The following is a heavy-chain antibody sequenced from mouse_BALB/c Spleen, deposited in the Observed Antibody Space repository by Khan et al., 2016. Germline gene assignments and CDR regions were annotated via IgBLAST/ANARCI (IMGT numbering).Heavy chain of an antibody. CDR1: GLNINDTY. CDR2: IEPPSGNT. Sequence: VRLQQSGAELVKSGATVTLSCTASGLNINDTYMHWLKQRSEQGLEWSGSIEPPSGNTKYDPKLQSKATITADTSSNTSYLQLSSLTSADTAVYYCARMAREWGQGTTLTVSS. J-gene: IGHJ2*01. V-gene: IGHV14-3*02. CDR3: ARMARE.